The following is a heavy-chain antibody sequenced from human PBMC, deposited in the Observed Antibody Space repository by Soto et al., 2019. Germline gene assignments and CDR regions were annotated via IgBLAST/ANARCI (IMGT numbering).Heavy chain of an antibody. V-gene: IGHV3-48*01. CDR2: ISSSSSSI. CDR1: GFTFSSYS. CDR3: ARSRYNDY. D-gene: IGHD1-1*01. J-gene: IGHJ4*02. Sequence: EVQLVESGGGLVQPGGSLRLSCAASGFTFSSYSMNWVRQAPGTGLEWVSYISSSSSSISYTDTVKGRFTISRDNAKDSLYLQMNSLGAEDTAVYYCARSRYNDYWGQGTLVTVSS.